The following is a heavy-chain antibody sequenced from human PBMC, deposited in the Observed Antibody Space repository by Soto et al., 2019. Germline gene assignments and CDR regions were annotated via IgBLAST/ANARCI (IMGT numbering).Heavy chain of an antibody. V-gene: IGHV4-30-2*01. CDR2: IYHSGST. D-gene: IGHD6-13*01. J-gene: IGHJ4*02. CDR3: ARAKLGYYFDY. Sequence: SETLSLTCAVSGGSISSGGYSWSWIRQPPGKGLEWIGYIYHSGSTYYNPSLTGRVTISVDRSKNQFSLKLSSVTAADTAVYYCARAKLGYYFDYWGQGTLVTVSS. CDR1: GGSISSGGYS.